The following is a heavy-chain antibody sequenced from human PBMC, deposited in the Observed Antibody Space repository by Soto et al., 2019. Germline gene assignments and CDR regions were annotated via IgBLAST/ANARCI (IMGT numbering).Heavy chain of an antibody. CDR2: IYYSGST. CDR3: ARGDYDSSGYRIDY. V-gene: IGHV4-59*01. Sequence: SETLSLTCTVSGGSISSYYWSWIRQPPGKGLEWIGYIYYSGSTNYNPSLKSRVTISVDTSKNQFSLKLSSVTAADTAVYYCARGDYDSSGYRIDYWGQGTLVT. J-gene: IGHJ4*02. D-gene: IGHD3-22*01. CDR1: GGSISSYY.